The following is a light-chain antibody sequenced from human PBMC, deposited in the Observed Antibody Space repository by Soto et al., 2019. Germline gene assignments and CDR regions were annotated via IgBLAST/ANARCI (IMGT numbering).Light chain of an antibody. J-gene: IGLJ2*01. CDR3: SSYTSGSTVV. CDR1: SSDVGGYNF. CDR2: EVS. Sequence: QSALTQPASVSGSPVQSITISCTGTSSDVGGYNFVSWYQQHPGKAPKLMIYEVSNRPSGVSNRFSGSKSGNTASLTISGLRAEDEADYYCSSYTSGSTVVFGGGTQLTVL. V-gene: IGLV2-14*01.